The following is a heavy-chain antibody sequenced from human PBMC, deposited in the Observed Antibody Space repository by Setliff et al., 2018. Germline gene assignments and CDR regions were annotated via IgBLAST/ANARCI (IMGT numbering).Heavy chain of an antibody. Sequence: KPSETLSLTCTVSGDSISSGSYYWTWIRQPAEKGLEWIGHFHTGGSTNYNRSLRSRVSISVDTSKNQFSLKLSSVTAADTATYYCARAGPTVTFFRVLVISWWDPWGQGSLVTVSS. CDR2: FHTGGST. V-gene: IGHV4-61*09. CDR1: GDSISSGSYY. D-gene: IGHD3-3*01. J-gene: IGHJ5*02. CDR3: ARAGPTVTFFRVLVISWWDP.